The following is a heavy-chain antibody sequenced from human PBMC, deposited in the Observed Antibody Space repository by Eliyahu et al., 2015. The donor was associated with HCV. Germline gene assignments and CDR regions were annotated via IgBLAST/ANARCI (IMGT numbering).Heavy chain of an antibody. V-gene: IGHV3-49*03. J-gene: IGHJ6*02. Sequence: FGDYAMSWFRQAPGKGLEWVGFIRSKAYGGTTEYARVCERADSPSKEMIPKAAYLQMNSLKTEDTAVYYCTKLESGNDYSNYARYYYYYYGMDVWGQGTTVTVSS. D-gene: IGHD4-11*01. CDR3: TKLESGNDYSNYARYYYYYYGMDV. CDR2: IRSKAYGGTT. CDR1: FGDYA.